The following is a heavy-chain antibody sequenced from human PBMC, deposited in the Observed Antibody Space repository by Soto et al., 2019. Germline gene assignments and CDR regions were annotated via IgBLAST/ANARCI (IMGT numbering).Heavy chain of an antibody. D-gene: IGHD5-18*01. CDR1: GYTFTSYY. J-gene: IGHJ4*02. V-gene: IGHV1-46*01. Sequence: ASVKVSCKASGYTFTSYYMHWVRQAPGQGLEWMGIINPSGGSTSYAQKFQGRVTMTSDTSTSTVYMELSSLRSEDKAVSYCATTLDKAMVTLDYWGPGTLVTVSS. CDR3: ATTLDKAMVTLDY. CDR2: INPSGGST.